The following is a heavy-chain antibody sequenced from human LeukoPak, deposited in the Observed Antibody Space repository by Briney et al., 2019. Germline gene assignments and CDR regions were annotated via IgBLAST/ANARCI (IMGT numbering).Heavy chain of an antibody. CDR3: ARGTYCYGSGGYHHFDY. Sequence: GASVKVSCKASGYTFTSYGISWVRQAPGQGLEWMGWISAYNGNTNYAQKLQGRVTMTTDASTSTAYMELRSLRSDDTAVYYCARGTYCYGSGGYHHFDYWGQGTLVTVSS. CDR2: ISAYNGNT. CDR1: GYTFTSYG. V-gene: IGHV1-18*01. D-gene: IGHD3-10*01. J-gene: IGHJ4*02.